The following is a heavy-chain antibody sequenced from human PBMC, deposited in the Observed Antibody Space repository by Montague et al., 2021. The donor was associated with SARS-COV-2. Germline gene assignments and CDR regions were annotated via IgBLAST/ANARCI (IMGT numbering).Heavy chain of an antibody. CDR3: ARDGSAVAGLPRSYGLDV. D-gene: IGHD6-19*01. V-gene: IGHV4-4*07. CDR2: IYTSGST. J-gene: IGHJ6*02. CDR1: GGSISGYY. Sequence: SETLSLTCTVSGGSISGYYWSWIRQPAGKGLEWIGRIYTSGSTNYSPSLKSRVTMSVDTSKSQFSLRLSSVTAADTAVYYCARDGSAVAGLPRSYGLDVWGQGTTVTVSS.